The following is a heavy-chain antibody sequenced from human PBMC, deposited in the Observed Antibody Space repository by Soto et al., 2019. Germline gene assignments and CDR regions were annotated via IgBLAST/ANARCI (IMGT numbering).Heavy chain of an antibody. D-gene: IGHD2-15*01. CDR2: ISYDGSNK. Sequence: GGSLRLSCISSGFTFSSYGIHWVRQAPGKGLEWVAVISYDGSNKYYADSVKGRFTISRDNSKNTLYLQMNSLRAEDTAVYYCAKDYGVVVAATAFDYWGQGTLVTVSS. CDR1: GFTFSSYG. J-gene: IGHJ4*02. V-gene: IGHV3-30*18. CDR3: AKDYGVVVAATAFDY.